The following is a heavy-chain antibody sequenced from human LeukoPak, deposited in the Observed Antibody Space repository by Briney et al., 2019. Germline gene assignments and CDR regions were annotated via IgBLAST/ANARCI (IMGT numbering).Heavy chain of an antibody. J-gene: IGHJ6*03. Sequence: GGSLRFSCAASGFTFSSYGMHWVRQAPGKGLEWVAFIRYDGSNKYYADSVKGRFTISRDNSKNTLYLQMNSLRAEDTAVYYCAKDPSKGGYYYYYYMDVWGKGTTVTVSS. CDR3: AKDPSKGGYYYYYYMDV. V-gene: IGHV3-30*02. CDR2: IRYDGSNK. CDR1: GFTFSSYG.